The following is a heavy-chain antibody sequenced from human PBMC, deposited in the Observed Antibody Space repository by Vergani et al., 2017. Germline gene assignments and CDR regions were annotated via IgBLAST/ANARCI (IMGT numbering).Heavy chain of an antibody. Sequence: QVQLQESGPGLVTPSETLSLTCTVPGYSISSGYYWGWIRQPPGKGLEWVGSIYHSGSTYYNPSVKGRFPLSVDTSKNQFSLKLSPVTAADTAVYYCAGAGGYYDYVWESDRFDCWGQGTLVTVSA. V-gene: IGHV4-38-2*02. CDR1: GYSISSGYY. CDR2: IYHSGST. CDR3: AGAGGYYDYVWESDRFDC. D-gene: IGHD3-16*02. J-gene: IGHJ4*02.